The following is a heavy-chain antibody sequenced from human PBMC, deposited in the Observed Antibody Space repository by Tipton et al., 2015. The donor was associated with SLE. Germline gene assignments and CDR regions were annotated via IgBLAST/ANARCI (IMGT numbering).Heavy chain of an antibody. Sequence: LRLSCAVYGGSFSGYYWSWIRQPPGKGLEWIGEINHSGSTNYNPSLKSRVTISVDTSKNQFSLKLSSVTAAYTAVYYCASAGGYGGKSFDYWGQGTLVTVPS. CDR3: ASAGGYGGKSFDY. CDR2: INHSGST. CDR1: GGSFSGYY. D-gene: IGHD4-23*01. V-gene: IGHV4-34*01. J-gene: IGHJ4*02.